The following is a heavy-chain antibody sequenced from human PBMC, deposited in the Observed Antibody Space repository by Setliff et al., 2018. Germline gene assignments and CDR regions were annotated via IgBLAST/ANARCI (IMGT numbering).Heavy chain of an antibody. V-gene: IGHV3-11*01. CDR1: GFTFRDYS. D-gene: IGHD3-22*01. J-gene: IGHJ3*01. CDR3: ARDRDFNTDPYYRFSEGEVFHF. CDR2: ITSSGDTM. Sequence: GESLKISCAASGFTFRDYSMVWVRQAPGKGLEWVSYITSSGDTMNYADSVKGRFTISRDNAKNSLHLQMNSLRVEDTAIYYCARDRDFNTDPYYRFSEGEVFHFWGQGTKVTVSS.